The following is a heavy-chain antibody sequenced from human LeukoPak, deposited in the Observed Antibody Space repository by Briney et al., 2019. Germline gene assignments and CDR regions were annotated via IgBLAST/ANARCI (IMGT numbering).Heavy chain of an antibody. Sequence: PGGSLRLSCAASGFTFSSYAMSWVRQAPGKGLEWVSAISGSGGSTYYADSVKGRFTISRDNSKNTLYLQMNSLRAEDTAVYYCAISGYYYDSSGYSEDSLGFDYWGQGTLVTVSS. CDR3: AISGYYYDSSGYSEDSLGFDY. CDR2: ISGSGGST. J-gene: IGHJ4*02. D-gene: IGHD3-22*01. CDR1: GFTFSSYA. V-gene: IGHV3-23*01.